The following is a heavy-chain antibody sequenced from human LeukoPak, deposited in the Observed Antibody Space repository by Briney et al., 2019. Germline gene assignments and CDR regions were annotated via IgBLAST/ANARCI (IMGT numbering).Heavy chain of an antibody. CDR2: ISSSSSYI. D-gene: IGHD2-15*01. CDR3: ARDYTYSTGGTYYDRFDY. V-gene: IGHV3-21*01. CDR1: GFTFSSYS. Sequence: GGSLRLSCAAPGFTFSSYSMNWVRQAPGKGLEWVSSISSSSSYIYYADSVKGRFTISRDNAKNSLYLQMNSLRAEDTAVYYCARDYTYSTGGTYYDRFDYWGQGTLVTVSS. J-gene: IGHJ4*02.